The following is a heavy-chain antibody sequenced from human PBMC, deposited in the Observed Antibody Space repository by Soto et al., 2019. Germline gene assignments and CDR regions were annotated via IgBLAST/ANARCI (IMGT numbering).Heavy chain of an antibody. CDR2: IIPFFGTS. J-gene: IGHJ6*02. CDR3: ARVGHITNYGMAV. V-gene: IGHV1-69*01. CDR1: GGTFSSYP. D-gene: IGHD1-26*01. Sequence: QVQLVQSGAEVNKPGSSVKVSCEASGGTFSSYPLNWVRQAPGQGLEWMGGIIPFFGTSNYAQKFQGRVTITADDSTSTAYMELRSLRSEATAVYYCARVGHITNYGMAVWGQGTTVTVSS.